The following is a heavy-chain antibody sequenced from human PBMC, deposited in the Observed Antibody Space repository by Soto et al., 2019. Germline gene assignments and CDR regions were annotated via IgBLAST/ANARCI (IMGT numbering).Heavy chain of an antibody. CDR1: GGSISSSNW. D-gene: IGHD5-12*01. V-gene: IGHV4-4*02. CDR3: AQVNSGYDPIDY. Sequence: QVQLQESGPGLVKPSGTLSLTCAVSGGSISSSNWWSWVRQPPGKGLEWIGEIYHSGSTNYIPSLKSRVTISVDKSKNQFSLKVRSVTAADTAVYYCAQVNSGYDPIDYWGQGTLVTVSS. J-gene: IGHJ4*02. CDR2: IYHSGST.